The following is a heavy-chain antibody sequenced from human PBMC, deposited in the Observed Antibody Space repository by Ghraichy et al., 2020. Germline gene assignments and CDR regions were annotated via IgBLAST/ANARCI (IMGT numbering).Heavy chain of an antibody. D-gene: IGHD3-10*02. V-gene: IGHV3-15*01. J-gene: IGHJ4*03. CDR3: TTRIVSVRGVYEASDY. CDR1: GFTFSNAW. Sequence: GGSLRLSCAASGFTFSNAWMSWVRQAPGKGLEWVGRIKSKTDGGTTDYAAHVKGRFTISRDDSKNTLYLQMNSLKAEDTAVYYCTTRIVSVRGVYEASDYWGQGTLVTVSS. CDR2: IKSKTDGGTT.